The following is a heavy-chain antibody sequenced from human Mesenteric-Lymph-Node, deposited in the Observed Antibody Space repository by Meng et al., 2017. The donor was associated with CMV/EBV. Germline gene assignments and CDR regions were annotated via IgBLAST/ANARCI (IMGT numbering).Heavy chain of an antibody. CDR2: IDSSATNI. V-gene: IGHV3-23*05. CDR1: GFTFSSYS. J-gene: IGHJ4*02. CDR3: AKHLPGATWFGD. D-gene: IGHD3-10*01. Sequence: GESLKISCAASGFTFSSYSMNWVRQAPGKGLEWVSTIDSSATNIYYASSVRGRFTISRDNSKNILYLQMDNLRVDDTAIYYCAKHLPGATWFGDWGQGTLVTVSS.